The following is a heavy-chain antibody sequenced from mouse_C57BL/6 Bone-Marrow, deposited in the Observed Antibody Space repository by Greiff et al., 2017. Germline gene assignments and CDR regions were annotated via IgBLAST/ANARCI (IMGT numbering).Heavy chain of an antibody. CDR2: IDPENGDT. V-gene: IGHV14-4*01. Sequence: EVQLQQSGAELVRPGASVKLSCTASGFNIKDDYMHWVKQRPEQGLEWIGWIDPENGDTEYASKFQGKATITADTSSNTAYLQLSSLTSEDTAVYYCTEGIDVYPWFAYWGQGTLVTVSA. J-gene: IGHJ3*01. CDR3: TEGIDVYPWFAY. D-gene: IGHD6-1*01. CDR1: GFNIKDDY.